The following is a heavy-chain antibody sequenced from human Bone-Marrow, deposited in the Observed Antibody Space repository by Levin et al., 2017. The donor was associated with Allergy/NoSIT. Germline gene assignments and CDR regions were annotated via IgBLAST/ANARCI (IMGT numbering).Heavy chain of an antibody. CDR3: AGYDTSAYHAPFDY. V-gene: IGHV3-23*01. CDR2: ISGSGGNT. D-gene: IGHD3-22*01. Sequence: GGSLRLSCAASGFIFRNYAMNWVRQAPGKGLEWVSQISGSGGNTHYADSVKGRFTFSRDNSKNTLYLQMNSLRVEDTAVYYCAGYDTSAYHAPFDYWGQGTLVTVSS. J-gene: IGHJ4*02. CDR1: GFIFRNYA.